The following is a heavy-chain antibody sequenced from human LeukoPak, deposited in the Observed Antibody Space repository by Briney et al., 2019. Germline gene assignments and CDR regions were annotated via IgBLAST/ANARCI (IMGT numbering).Heavy chain of an antibody. J-gene: IGHJ6*03. D-gene: IGHD6-6*01. CDR3: ARGLVYSSSSRYYYYYMDV. Sequence: QPGGSLRLSCAASGFAFSNYAMIWVRQAPGKGLEWVSAIRASGGGTYYADSVKGRFTISRDNSKNTLYVQMNSLRAEDTAVYYCARGLVYSSSSRYYYYYMDVWGKGTTVTVSS. CDR1: GFAFSNYA. CDR2: IRASGGGT. V-gene: IGHV3-23*01.